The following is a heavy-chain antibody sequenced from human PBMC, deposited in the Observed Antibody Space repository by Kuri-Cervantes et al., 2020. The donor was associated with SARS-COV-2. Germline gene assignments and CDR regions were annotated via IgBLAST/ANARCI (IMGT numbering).Heavy chain of an antibody. CDR1: GFTFSSYG. CDR3: VGHGSSSI. V-gene: IGHV3-21*04. Sequence: GGSLRLSCAASGFTFSSYGMHWVRQAPGKGLGWVSSISSSSSYIYYADSVKGRFTISRDDSKNTLYVHMNNLRVDDTAVYYCVGHGSSSIWGQGTLVTVSS. D-gene: IGHD6-13*01. CDR2: ISSSSSYI. J-gene: IGHJ4*02.